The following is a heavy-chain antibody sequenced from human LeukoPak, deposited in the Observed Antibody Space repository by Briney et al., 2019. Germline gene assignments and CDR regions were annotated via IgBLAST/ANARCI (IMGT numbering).Heavy chain of an antibody. CDR2: IRGKADGSAT. J-gene: IGHJ3*02. D-gene: IGHD3-10*01. V-gene: IGHV3-73*01. Sequence: GGSLRLSCAASGFTFSDSPIHWVRQASGKGLEWVGRIRGKADGSATAYSTSVKGRFIISRDDSMNTACLQMNGLKAEDTAVYYCTRRYYNSDGFYLTDAFDTWGQGRMVTVSS. CDR1: GFTFSDSP. CDR3: TRRYYNSDGFYLTDAFDT.